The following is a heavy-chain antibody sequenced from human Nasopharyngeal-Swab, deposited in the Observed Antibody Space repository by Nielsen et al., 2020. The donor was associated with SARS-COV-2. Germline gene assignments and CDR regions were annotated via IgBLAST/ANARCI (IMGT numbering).Heavy chain of an antibody. Sequence: GESLKISCVASGYSFRTYGMSWVRQAPGRGLEWVSAISSSGDYIYYAPSLKGRFTISRDNAKNSVYLQMNSLRAEDTAVYYCASDSPAMFAYWGQGTLVTVSS. D-gene: IGHD3-10*02. CDR3: ASDSPAMFAY. J-gene: IGHJ4*02. CDR1: GYSFRTYG. CDR2: ISSSGDYI. V-gene: IGHV3-21*06.